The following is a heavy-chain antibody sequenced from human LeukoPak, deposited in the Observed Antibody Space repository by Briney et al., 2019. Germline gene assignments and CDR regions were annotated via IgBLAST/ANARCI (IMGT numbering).Heavy chain of an antibody. CDR1: GGSLDTYY. Sequence: SETLSLTCTVSGGSLDTYYWSWIRQPPGKGLEWIGYIYYSGSTNYNPSLKSRVTISVDTSKNQFSLKLSSVTAADTAVYYCARDARSSSHFDYWGQGTLVTVSS. J-gene: IGHJ4*02. V-gene: IGHV4-59*01. CDR3: ARDARSSSHFDY. D-gene: IGHD6-6*01. CDR2: IYYSGST.